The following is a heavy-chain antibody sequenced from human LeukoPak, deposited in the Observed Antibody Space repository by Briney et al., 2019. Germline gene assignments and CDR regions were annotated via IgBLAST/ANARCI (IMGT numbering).Heavy chain of an antibody. V-gene: IGHV3-30*18. CDR3: AKYAYHWNGPDGFDM. Sequence: GGSLRLSCRASRFSFSDYDMHWARQAPGKGLEWVAVISSDGSRKHYGDSVKGRFTIPRDNSESTLFLQMNSLRTDDTSVYFCAKYAYHWNGPDGFDMWGQGTMVIVSS. CDR2: ISSDGSRK. D-gene: IGHD1-1*01. CDR1: RFSFSDYD. J-gene: IGHJ3*02.